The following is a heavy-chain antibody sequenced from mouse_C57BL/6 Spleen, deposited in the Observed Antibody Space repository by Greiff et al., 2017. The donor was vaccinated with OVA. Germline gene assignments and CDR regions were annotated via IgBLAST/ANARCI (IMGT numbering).Heavy chain of an antibody. V-gene: IGHV1-80*01. CDR3: ARESRLTGIAMDY. J-gene: IGHJ4*01. CDR1: GYAFSSYW. D-gene: IGHD4-1*01. CDR2: IYPGDGDT. Sequence: QVQLKESGAELVKPGASVKISCKASGYAFSSYWMNWVKQRPGKGLEWIGQIYPGDGDTNYNEKFKGKATLTADKSSSTADMQLSSLTSEDSAVYFCARESRLTGIAMDYWGQGTSVTVSS.